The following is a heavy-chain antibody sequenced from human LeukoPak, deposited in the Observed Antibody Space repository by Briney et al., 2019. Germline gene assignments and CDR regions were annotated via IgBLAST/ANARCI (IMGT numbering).Heavy chain of an antibody. J-gene: IGHJ4*02. Sequence: GGSLRLSCAASGFTFNNYAMNWVRKAPGKGLEWVSGISGFGGSTYYAPSVKGRLTISRDNFGNMLYLHLDSLRVEDTAIYYCARRSGSSWSSFDYWGQGALVTVSS. V-gene: IGHV3-23*01. CDR2: ISGFGGST. D-gene: IGHD6-13*01. CDR3: ARRSGSSWSSFDY. CDR1: GFTFNNYA.